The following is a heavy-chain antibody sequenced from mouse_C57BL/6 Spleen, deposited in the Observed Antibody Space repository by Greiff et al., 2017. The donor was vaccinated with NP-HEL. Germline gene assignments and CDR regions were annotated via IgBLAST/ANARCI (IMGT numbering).Heavy chain of an antibody. J-gene: IGHJ2*01. V-gene: IGHV5-6*01. CDR1: GFTFSSYG. CDR3: ARPSLYYDYDGGYFDY. Sequence: EVQVVESGGDLVKPGGSLKLSCAASGFTFSSYGMSWVRQTPDKRLEWVATISSGGSYTYYPDSVKGRFTISRDNAKNTLYLQMSSLKSEDTAMYYCARPSLYYDYDGGYFDYWGQGTTLTVSS. D-gene: IGHD2-4*01. CDR2: ISSGGSYT.